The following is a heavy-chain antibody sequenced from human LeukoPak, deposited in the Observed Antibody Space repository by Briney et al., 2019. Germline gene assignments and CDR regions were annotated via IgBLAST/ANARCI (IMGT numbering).Heavy chain of an antibody. CDR1: GFTFSSYS. D-gene: IGHD3-22*01. Sequence: GGSLRLSCAASGFTFSSYSMNWVRQAPGKGLEWVSSISSSSSYIYYADSVKGRFTISRDNAKNSLYLQMNSLRAEDTAVYYCARAPGSGGYFGYYFDNWGQGTLVTVSS. J-gene: IGHJ4*02. CDR2: ISSSSSYI. V-gene: IGHV3-21*01. CDR3: ARAPGSGGYFGYYFDN.